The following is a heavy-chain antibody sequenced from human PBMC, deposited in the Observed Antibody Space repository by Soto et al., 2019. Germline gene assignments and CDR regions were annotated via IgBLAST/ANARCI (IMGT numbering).Heavy chain of an antibody. CDR2: IGGSGGDT. Sequence: GGSLRLSCAASGFIFYNYAMSWVRQAPGKGLEWVSSIGGSGGDTYYADSVKGRFTISRDNSKYTLYLQMNSLRAEDTAVYYCAKDERGYDCQIDYWGQGTLVTVSS. CDR3: AKDERGYDCQIDY. V-gene: IGHV3-23*01. CDR1: GFIFYNYA. D-gene: IGHD5-12*01. J-gene: IGHJ4*02.